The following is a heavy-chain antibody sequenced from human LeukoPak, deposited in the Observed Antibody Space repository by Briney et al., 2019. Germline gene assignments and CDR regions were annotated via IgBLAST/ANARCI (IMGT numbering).Heavy chain of an antibody. CDR3: ARAEGGSLNWFDP. CDR2: INSNSGGT. J-gene: IGHJ5*02. CDR1: GYTFTGYY. Sequence: ASVKVSCKASGYTFTGYYMHWVRQAPGQGLEWMGWINSNSGGTNYAQKFQGRVTMTRDTSISTAYMELSRLRSDDTAVYYCARAEGGSLNWFDPWGQGTLVTVSS. D-gene: IGHD1-26*01. V-gene: IGHV1-2*02.